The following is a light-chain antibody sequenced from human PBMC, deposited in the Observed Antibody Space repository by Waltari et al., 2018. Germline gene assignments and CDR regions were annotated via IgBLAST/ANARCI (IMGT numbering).Light chain of an antibody. CDR1: QSVDSD. Sequence: EIVMTQSPATLSVSPGARATLSCRASQSVDSDLAWYQQKPGQAPRLLIYGASTRATGFPARFTGSGSGTEFTLTISSLQSEDFAVYYCQQYHNWPRTFGQGTKVEIK. CDR3: QQYHNWPRT. V-gene: IGKV3-15*01. CDR2: GAS. J-gene: IGKJ1*01.